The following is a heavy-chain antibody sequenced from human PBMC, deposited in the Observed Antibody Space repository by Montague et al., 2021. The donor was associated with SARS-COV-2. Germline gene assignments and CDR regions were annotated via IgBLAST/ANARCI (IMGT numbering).Heavy chain of an antibody. Sequence: TLSLTCTVSGVSISSRFYWTWIRQHPGKGLEWIGYIYYSGTTYYNPSLKSRITISIDTSENQFFLKLSSVTVADTAFYYCARMSEYNWSDEAWIDPWGQGILVTVSS. D-gene: IGHD1-20*01. V-gene: IGHV4-31*03. CDR2: IYYSGTT. CDR1: GVSISSRFY. CDR3: ARMSEYNWSDEAWIDP. J-gene: IGHJ5*02.